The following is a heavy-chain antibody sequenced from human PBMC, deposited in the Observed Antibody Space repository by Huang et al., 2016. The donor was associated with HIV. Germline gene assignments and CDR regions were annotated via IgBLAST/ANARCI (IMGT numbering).Heavy chain of an antibody. CDR2: IYYSGNT. V-gene: IGHV4-39*01. CDR1: GGSISSSSYY. CDR3: ARHMDCSSSSCLAGGHERGPFDM. Sequence: QLQLQESGPGLVKPSETLSLTCSVSGGSISSSSYYWGWIRQPPGKGLEWIGSIYYSGNTFYNPSLKSRVTISVDTAKNQFARRLSAVTAADTSVYYCARHMDCSSSSCLAGGHERGPFDMWGQGTMVTVSS. J-gene: IGHJ3*02. D-gene: IGHD2-2*01.